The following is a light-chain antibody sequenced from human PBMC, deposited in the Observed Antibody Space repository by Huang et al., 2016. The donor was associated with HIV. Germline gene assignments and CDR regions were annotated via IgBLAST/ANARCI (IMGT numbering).Light chain of an antibody. CDR3: QLYVSLSYT. CDR1: QNVDSNY. V-gene: IGKV3-20*01. Sequence: EIVLTQSPATLSLSPGDRATLSCRATQNVDSNYLAWYQQKPGQTPRLVIFGTSSRATGIPDRFSGSGSGTDFTLTINGLEPDDFAVYYCQLYVSLSYTFGPGTRLDI. CDR2: GTS. J-gene: IGKJ2*01.